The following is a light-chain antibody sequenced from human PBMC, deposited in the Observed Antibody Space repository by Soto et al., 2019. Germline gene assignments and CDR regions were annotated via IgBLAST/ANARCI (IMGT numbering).Light chain of an antibody. Sequence: QSALTQPPSASGSPGQSVTISCTGTSSDVGRYNYVSWYQQHPGKAPKLMISEVIHRPSGVPDRFSGSKSGNTASLTVSGLQAEDEADYYCSSFAGNNNLVFGGGTKLTVL. J-gene: IGLJ2*01. CDR3: SSFAGNNNLV. CDR1: SSDVGRYNY. CDR2: EVI. V-gene: IGLV2-8*01.